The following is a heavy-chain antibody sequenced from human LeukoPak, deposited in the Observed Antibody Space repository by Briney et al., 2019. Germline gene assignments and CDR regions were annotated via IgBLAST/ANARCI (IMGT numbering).Heavy chain of an antibody. V-gene: IGHV3-23*01. J-gene: IGHJ6*03. Sequence: PGGSLRLSCAASGFTFSSYAMSWVRQAPGKGLEWVSGISGSGVSTSYADSVKGRFTVSRDNSKNTLYLQMKSLRAEDTAVYYCAKGGGYEAQYYYYYLDVWGKGTTVTISS. CDR1: GFTFSSYA. CDR2: ISGSGVST. D-gene: IGHD5-12*01. CDR3: AKGGGYEAQYYYYYLDV.